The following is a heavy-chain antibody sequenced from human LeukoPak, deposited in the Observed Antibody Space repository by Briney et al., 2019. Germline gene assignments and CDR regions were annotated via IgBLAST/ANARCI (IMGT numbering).Heavy chain of an antibody. V-gene: IGHV3-33*06. D-gene: IGHD1-26*01. CDR2: IWYDGSNK. CDR3: AKEKNSVGATPLDY. CDR1: GFTFSSYG. Sequence: PGRSLRLSCAASGFTFSSYGMHWVRQAPGKGLEWVAVIWYDGSNKYYADSVKGRFTISRDNSKNTLYLQMNSLRAEDTAVYYCAKEKNSVGATPLDYWGQGTLVTVSS. J-gene: IGHJ4*02.